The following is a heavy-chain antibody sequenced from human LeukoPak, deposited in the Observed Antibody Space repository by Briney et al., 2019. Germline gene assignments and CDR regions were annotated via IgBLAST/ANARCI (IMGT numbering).Heavy chain of an antibody. D-gene: IGHD3-22*01. J-gene: IGHJ3*02. Sequence: ASVKVSCKASGNTLRYYMHWVRQVPGQGLEWMGIMNPSDGSTSYAQKFQGRVTMTRDTSTSTVYMELSSLRSEDTAVYYCARDYDSSGYYAPDAFDIWGQGTMVTVSS. V-gene: IGHV1-46*01. CDR3: ARDYDSSGYYAPDAFDI. CDR1: GNTLRYY. CDR2: MNPSDGST.